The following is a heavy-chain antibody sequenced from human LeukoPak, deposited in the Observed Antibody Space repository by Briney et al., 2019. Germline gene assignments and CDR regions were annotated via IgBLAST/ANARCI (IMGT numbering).Heavy chain of an antibody. Sequence: GGSRRLSCTASGLTFSTSGFNWVRQAPGKGQEWVASIGPTGSDRYHADSIKGRFTISRDNANNFLYLQIHSLRAEDTAVYYCATETNGRHYDYWGQGTLLTVSS. CDR2: IGPTGSDR. CDR1: GLTFSTSG. D-gene: IGHD1-14*01. J-gene: IGHJ4*02. V-gene: IGHV3-21*06. CDR3: ATETNGRHYDY.